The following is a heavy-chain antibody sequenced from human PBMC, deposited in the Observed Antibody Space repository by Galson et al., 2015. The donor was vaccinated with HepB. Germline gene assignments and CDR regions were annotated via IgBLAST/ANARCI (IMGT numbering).Heavy chain of an antibody. Sequence: ETLSLTCAVYGGSFSGYYWSWIRQPPGKGLEWIGEINHSGSTNYNPSLKSRVTISVDTSKNQFSLKLSSVTAADTAVYYCARVSGYDVYFDYWGQGTLVTVSS. CDR3: ARVSGYDVYFDY. J-gene: IGHJ4*02. V-gene: IGHV4-34*01. D-gene: IGHD5-12*01. CDR2: INHSGST. CDR1: GGSFSGYY.